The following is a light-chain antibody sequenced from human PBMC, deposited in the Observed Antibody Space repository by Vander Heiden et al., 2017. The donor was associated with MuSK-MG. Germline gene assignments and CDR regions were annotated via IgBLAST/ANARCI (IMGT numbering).Light chain of an antibody. CDR3: QVWDSSSDVV. V-gene: IGLV3-21*04. CDR2: YDS. CDR1: NIGSKS. Sequence: SYVLTQPPSVSVAPGKTARITCGGNNIGSKSVHWYQQKPGQPHLLVFYYDSDRPAGIPERFSASNSGNTATLTISRVEDGDDADYYCQVWDSSSDVVFGGGTKLTVL. J-gene: IGLJ2*01.